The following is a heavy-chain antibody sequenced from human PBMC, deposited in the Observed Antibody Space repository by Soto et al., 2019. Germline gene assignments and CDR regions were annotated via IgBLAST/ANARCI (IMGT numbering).Heavy chain of an antibody. Sequence: GGSLRLSCVASGFTFSNYNMNWVRQAPGKGLEWVSHISGTSVYIHYADSVKGRFTISRDNAKNSVYLQMDSLRVEGTAVYYCAREGALKPFSSWGQGALVTVSS. CDR1: GFTFSNYN. CDR2: ISGTSVYI. V-gene: IGHV3-21*01. CDR3: AREGALKPFSS. J-gene: IGHJ4*02.